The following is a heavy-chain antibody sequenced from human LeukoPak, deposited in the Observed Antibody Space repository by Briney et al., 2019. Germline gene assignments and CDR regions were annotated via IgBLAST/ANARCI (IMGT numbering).Heavy chain of an antibody. D-gene: IGHD6-13*01. Sequence: SETLSLTCAVYGGSFSGYYWSWIRQPPGKGLEWIGEINHSGSTNYNPSLKSRVTISVDTSKNQFSLKLSSVTAADTAVYYCARVYYSNSYDYWYFDLWGRGTLVAVSS. CDR1: GGSFSGYY. J-gene: IGHJ2*01. CDR3: ARVYYSNSYDYWYFDL. CDR2: INHSGST. V-gene: IGHV4-34*01.